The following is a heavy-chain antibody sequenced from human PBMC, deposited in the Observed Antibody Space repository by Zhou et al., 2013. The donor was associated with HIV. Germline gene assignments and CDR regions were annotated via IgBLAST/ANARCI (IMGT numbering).Heavy chain of an antibody. V-gene: IGHV1-18*01. CDR1: GYTFNRYD. D-gene: IGHD2-21*02. CDR2: ISGYNGHT. J-gene: IGHJ4*02. CDR3: GTIPHLTGNAVDMTAIGGGDY. Sequence: QVRLVQSGDEVKKPGASVKVSCKTTGYTFNRYDVSWVRQAPGQGLEWMGWISGYNGHTDYAQKVQDRVTMSAYASTSTAYMELTSLTSDDTAVYYCGTIPHLTGNAVDMTAIGGGDYWGRGTPGHRFL.